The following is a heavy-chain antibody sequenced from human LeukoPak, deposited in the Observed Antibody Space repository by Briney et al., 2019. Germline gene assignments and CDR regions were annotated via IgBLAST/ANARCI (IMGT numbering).Heavy chain of an antibody. CDR1: GSSIINTYY. CDR3: ARNASSGFFND. D-gene: IGHD6-25*01. J-gene: IGHJ1*01. Sequence: SETLSLTCTVSGSSIINTYYWGWVRQSPGKGLEWIGSIHHSGNRFESGSTHYNPSLRSRVTVSADTSKNQFSLTLTSVTAADTAVYFCARNASSGFFNDWGQGILVTVSS. V-gene: IGHV4-28*01. CDR2: IHHSGNRFESGST.